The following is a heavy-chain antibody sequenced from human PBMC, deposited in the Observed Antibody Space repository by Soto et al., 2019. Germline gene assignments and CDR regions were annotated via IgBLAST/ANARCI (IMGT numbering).Heavy chain of an antibody. Sequence: GGSLRLSCAASGFTFTSYSMNWVRQAPGKGLEWVSSISSTTNYIYYADSMKGRFTVSRDNAKNSVYLEMNSLSAEDTAVYYCARESEDLTSNFDYWGQGTLVTVSS. CDR2: ISSTTNYI. J-gene: IGHJ4*02. V-gene: IGHV3-21*01. CDR1: GFTFTSYS. CDR3: ARESEDLTSNFDY.